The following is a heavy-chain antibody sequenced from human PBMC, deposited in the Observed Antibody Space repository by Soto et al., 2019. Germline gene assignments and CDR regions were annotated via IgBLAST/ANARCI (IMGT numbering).Heavy chain of an antibody. J-gene: IGHJ5*02. V-gene: IGHV4-4*02. CDR3: ARDMGITMVRGVTVSFDP. Sequence: SDTLSLTCAVSGGSISNSNWWSWVRQPPGKGLEWIGNIYHSGSTNYNPSLKSRVTISIDKSNNQFSLKLSSVTAADTAVYYCARDMGITMVRGVTVSFDPWGQGTVVTVS. CDR1: GGSISNSNW. D-gene: IGHD3-10*01. CDR2: IYHSGST.